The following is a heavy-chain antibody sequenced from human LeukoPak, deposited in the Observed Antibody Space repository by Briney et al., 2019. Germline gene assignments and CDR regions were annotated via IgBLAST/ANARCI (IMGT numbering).Heavy chain of an antibody. Sequence: GGSLRLSCAASGFTFSDYYMSWIRQAPGKGLEWVSYISSSGSTIYYADSVKGRFTISRDNAKNSLYLQMNSLRAEDTAVYYCAREGVYSPDPSSYHRRAFDVWGKGTLVIVSS. J-gene: IGHJ3*01. CDR3: AREGVYSPDPSSYHRRAFDV. CDR1: GFTFSDYY. D-gene: IGHD3-16*02. CDR2: ISSSGSTI. V-gene: IGHV3-11*01.